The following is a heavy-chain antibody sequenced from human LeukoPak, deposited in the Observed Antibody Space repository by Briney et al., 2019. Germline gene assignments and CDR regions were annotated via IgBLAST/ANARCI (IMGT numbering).Heavy chain of an antibody. CDR1: GYKFIDYY. CDR2: INPNSGGT. J-gene: IGHJ4*02. V-gene: IGHV1-2*02. D-gene: IGHD6-19*01. Sequence: ASVKVSCKSSGYKFIDYYMHWVRQAPGQGLEWMGWINPNSGGTNYAQKFQGRVSMTRDTSISTLYMDLRSLRSDDTAVYYCAREPRPRGGWFVSEWGQGTRVTVSS. CDR3: AREPRPRGGWFVSE.